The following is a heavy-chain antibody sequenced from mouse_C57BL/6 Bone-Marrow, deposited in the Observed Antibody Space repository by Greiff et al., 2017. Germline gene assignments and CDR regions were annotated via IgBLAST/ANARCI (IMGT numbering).Heavy chain of an antibody. CDR3: ARPPNVAG. CDR1: GFNFSSYG. Sequence: DVHLVESGGDLVRPGGSLKLSCAASGFNFSSYGMSLVRQTPDKRLEWVATISSGGSYTYYPEGVMGRFTISRDNAKNTRYLQMSSLKSEDTSMYYCARPPNVAGRGQGTLVTVSA. CDR2: ISSGGSYT. J-gene: IGHJ3*01. V-gene: IGHV5-6*01. D-gene: IGHD4-1*01.